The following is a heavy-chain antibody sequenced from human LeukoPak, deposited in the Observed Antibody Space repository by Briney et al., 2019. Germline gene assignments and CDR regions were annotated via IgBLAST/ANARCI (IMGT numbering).Heavy chain of an antibody. CDR2: ISGGGGST. CDR1: GFTFNSYA. J-gene: IGHJ4*02. D-gene: IGHD1-1*01. CDR3: AKFHEYKSDY. V-gene: IGHV3-23*01. Sequence: GGSLRLSCAASGFTFNSYAMSWVRQAPGKGLEWISAISGGGGSTYYADSVRGRFTISRDNSKNTLYLQMNSLRAEDTAVYYCAKFHEYKSDYWGQGTLVTVSS.